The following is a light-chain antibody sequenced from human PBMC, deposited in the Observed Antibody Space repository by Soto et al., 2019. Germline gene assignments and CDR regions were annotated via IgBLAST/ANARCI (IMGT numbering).Light chain of an antibody. J-gene: IGLJ3*02. CDR1: ISNIGSND. Sequence: QSVLTQPPSVSAAPGQKVTISCSGSISNIGSNDVSWYQQLPVTAPKVLIYDNDKRPSGIPDRFSGSKSGTSATLGITGLQTGDEADYYCGTWDSSLRVGVFGGGTKLTVL. CDR3: GTWDSSLRVGV. V-gene: IGLV1-51*01. CDR2: DND.